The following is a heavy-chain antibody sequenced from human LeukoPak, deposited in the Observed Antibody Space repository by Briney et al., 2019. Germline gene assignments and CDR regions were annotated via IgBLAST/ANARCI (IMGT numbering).Heavy chain of an antibody. D-gene: IGHD2-2*01. CDR1: GYTFTSHA. J-gene: IGHJ4*02. CDR3: AKQGPGYCGSTSCYGVDY. CDR2: INTNTGNP. V-gene: IGHV7-4-1*02. Sequence: ASVKVSCKASGYTFTSHAMNWVRQAPGQGLEWMGWINTNTGNPTYAQGFTGRFVFSLDTSVSTAYLQISSLKPEDTAVYYCAKQGPGYCGSTSCYGVDYWGQGTLVTVSS.